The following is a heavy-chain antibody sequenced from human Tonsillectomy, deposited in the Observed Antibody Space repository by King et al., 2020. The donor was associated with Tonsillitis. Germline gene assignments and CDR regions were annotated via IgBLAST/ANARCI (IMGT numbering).Heavy chain of an antibody. J-gene: IGHJ4*02. CDR2: VYTGGGTT. D-gene: IGHD3-10*01. Sequence: VQLVESGGGLVQPGGSLRLSCAASGFTFSTFAMHWVRQAPGKGLEWVLVVYTGGGTTYADSVKGRFTISREDSKNTLYLQMNSLRVEDTAVYYCARERGRCQFDNRGQGTLVTGSS. V-gene: IGHV3-23*03. CDR1: GFTFSTFA. CDR3: ARERGRCQFDN.